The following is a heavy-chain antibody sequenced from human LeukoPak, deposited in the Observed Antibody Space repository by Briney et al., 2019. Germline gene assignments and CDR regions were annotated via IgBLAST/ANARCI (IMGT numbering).Heavy chain of an antibody. J-gene: IGHJ4*02. CDR1: GCTFGSYG. CDR3: AIDRASNSYFDY. V-gene: IGHV3-33*01. D-gene: IGHD2-2*01. Sequence: GRSLRLSCAASGCTFGSYGMHWVRQAPGKGLEWVSVIWSDASNQNYADSVKGRFTISRDNSKNTLFLQMNSLTADDTAVYYCAIDRASNSYFDYWGQGTLVTVSS. CDR2: IWSDASNQ.